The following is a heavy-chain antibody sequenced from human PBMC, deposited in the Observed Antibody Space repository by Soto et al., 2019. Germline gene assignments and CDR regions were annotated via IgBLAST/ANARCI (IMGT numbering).Heavy chain of an antibody. CDR1: GFTFSSYA. D-gene: IGHD3-10*01. CDR3: ARVKRGSGSYYKIENYYYYGMDV. V-gene: IGHV3-30-3*01. Sequence: QVQLVESGGGVVQPGRPLRLSCAASGFTFSSYAMHWVPQAPGKGLEWVAVISYDGSNKYYADSVKGRFTISRDNSKNTLDLQMNSLRAEDTAVYYCARVKRGSGSYYKIENYYYYGMDVWGQGTTVTVSS. CDR2: ISYDGSNK. J-gene: IGHJ6*02.